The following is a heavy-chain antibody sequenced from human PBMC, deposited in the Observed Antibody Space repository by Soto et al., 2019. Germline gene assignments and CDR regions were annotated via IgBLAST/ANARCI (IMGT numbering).Heavy chain of an antibody. CDR1: GYTFTSYD. D-gene: IGHD3-10*01. J-gene: IGHJ6*02. CDR3: ARLLWFGEFYYYGMDV. Sequence: GASVKVSCKASGYTFTSYDINWVRQATGRGLEWMGWMNPNSGNTGYAQKFQGRVTMTRNTSISTAYMELSSLRSEDTAVYYCARLLWFGEFYYYGMDVWGQGTTVTVSS. V-gene: IGHV1-8*01. CDR2: MNPNSGNT.